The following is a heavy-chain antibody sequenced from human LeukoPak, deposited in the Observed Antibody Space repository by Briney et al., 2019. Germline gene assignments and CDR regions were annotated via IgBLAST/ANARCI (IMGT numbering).Heavy chain of an antibody. J-gene: IGHJ6*02. Sequence: PGGSLRLSCVASGFAFSSYWMSWIRPAPGKGLEWVANMKQDGSEKYYVDQVKGRFTISRDNAKNSVYLQMNSLRAEDTAVYYCVRAMDVWGQGTTVTVSS. CDR3: VRAMDV. V-gene: IGHV3-7*04. CDR2: MKQDGSEK. CDR1: GFAFSSYW.